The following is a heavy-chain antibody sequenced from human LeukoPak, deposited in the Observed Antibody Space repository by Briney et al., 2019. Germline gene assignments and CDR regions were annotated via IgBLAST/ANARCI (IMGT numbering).Heavy chain of an antibody. J-gene: IGHJ4*02. CDR3: AKDTPEGYDFWSGYPLAY. CDR2: ISGSGGST. D-gene: IGHD3-3*01. V-gene: IGHV3-23*01. CDR1: GFTFSSYA. Sequence: PGGSLRLSCAASGFTFSSYAMSWVRQAPGKGLEWVSAISGSGGSTYYADSVKGRFTISRDNPKNTLYLQMNSLRAEDTAVYYCAKDTPEGYDFWSGYPLAYWGQGTLVTVSS.